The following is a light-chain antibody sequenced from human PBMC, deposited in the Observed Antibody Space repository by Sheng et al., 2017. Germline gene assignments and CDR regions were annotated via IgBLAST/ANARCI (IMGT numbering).Light chain of an antibody. CDR2: QDN. Sequence: SYELTQPPSVSVSPGQTASITCSGDKLGDNYASWYHQKPGQSPVLVIYQDNKRPSGIPERFSGSSSGDTATLTISGTQAMDEADYYCQAWAGSTAVFGGGTKLSVL. V-gene: IGLV3-1*01. J-gene: IGLJ2*01. CDR3: QAWAGSTAV. CDR1: KLGDNY.